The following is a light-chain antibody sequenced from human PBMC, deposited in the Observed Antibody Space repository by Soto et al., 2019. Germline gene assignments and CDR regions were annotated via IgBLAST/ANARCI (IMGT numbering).Light chain of an antibody. J-gene: IGKJ3*01. CDR2: DAS. Sequence: EVVLTQSPATLSLSPGERATLSCRASQSVSSYLAWYQQKPGQAPRLLIYDASNRATGIPDRFSGSGSGTHFTLTISRLEPEDFAVYYCQQYGIVFGPGTKVDIK. V-gene: IGKV3-11*01. CDR1: QSVSSY. CDR3: QQYGIV.